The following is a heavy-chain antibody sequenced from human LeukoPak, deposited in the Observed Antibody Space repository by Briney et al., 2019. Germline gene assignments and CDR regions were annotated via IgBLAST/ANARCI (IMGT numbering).Heavy chain of an antibody. V-gene: IGHV4-34*01. CDR2: INHSGST. CDR1: GGSFSGYY. CDR3: ARGHGTYDFWSGDKYYFDY. D-gene: IGHD3-3*01. J-gene: IGHJ4*02. Sequence: SETLSLTCAVYGGSFSGYYWSWIRQPPGKGLEWIGEINHSGSTNYNPSLKSRVTISVDTSKDQFSLKLSSVTAADTAVYYCARGHGTYDFWSGDKYYFDYWGQGTLVTVSS.